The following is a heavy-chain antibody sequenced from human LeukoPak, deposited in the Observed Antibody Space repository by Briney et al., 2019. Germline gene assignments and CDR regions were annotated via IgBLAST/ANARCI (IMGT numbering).Heavy chain of an antibody. CDR2: ISSNGGST. V-gene: IGHV3-64D*06. J-gene: IGHJ4*02. CDR3: MKSERGPLNY. D-gene: IGHD1-1*01. CDR1: GFTFSSYA. Sequence: PGGSLRLSCSASGFTFSSYAMYWVRQAPGKGLEYVSVISSNGGSTDYADSVKGRFTISRDNSKNTLYLQMSSLRAEDTAVYYCMKSERGPLNYWGQGTLVTVSS.